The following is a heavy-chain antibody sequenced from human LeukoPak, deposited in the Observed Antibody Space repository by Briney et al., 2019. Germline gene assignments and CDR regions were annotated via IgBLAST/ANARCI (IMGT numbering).Heavy chain of an antibody. D-gene: IGHD3-10*01. V-gene: IGHV3-33*01. Sequence: PGGSLRLSCAASGFTFSNYDMHWVRRAPDKGLEWVAVIWYDGSNKYYADSVKGRFTISRDNSKNTLYLQMNSLRAEDTAVYYCARAQYYGSGSYYWYFDLWGRGTLVTVSS. J-gene: IGHJ2*01. CDR1: GFTFSNYD. CDR2: IWYDGSNK. CDR3: ARAQYYGSGSYYWYFDL.